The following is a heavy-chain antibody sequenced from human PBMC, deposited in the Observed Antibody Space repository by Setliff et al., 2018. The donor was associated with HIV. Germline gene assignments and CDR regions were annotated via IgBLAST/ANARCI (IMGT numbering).Heavy chain of an antibody. CDR1: GFTFSASA. CDR3: TWPQYIYENSDSDY. D-gene: IGHD3-22*01. Sequence: PGESLKISCGTSGFTFSASAVHWVRQAPGKGLEWVGRIKSKGESYATAYAASVRGRFTISRDDSKNTAYLQMNSLKTEDTAIYYCTWPQYIYENSDSDYWGQGALVTVSS. V-gene: IGHV3-73*01. J-gene: IGHJ4*02. CDR2: IKSKGESYAT.